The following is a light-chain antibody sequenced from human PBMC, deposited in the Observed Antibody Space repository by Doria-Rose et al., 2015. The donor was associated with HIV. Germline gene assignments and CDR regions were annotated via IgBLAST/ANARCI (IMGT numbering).Light chain of an antibody. CDR1: QSFSSTY. CDR2: DGS. CDR3: HQYGTSWT. J-gene: IGKJ1*01. Sequence: EIVLTQSPGTLSLSPGERATLSCRASQSFSSTYLAWYQQKPGQAPSLLIYDGSTRATGIPGRFSASGSGTDFTLTINRLEPGDFALYYCHQYGTSWTFGQGTKVEI. V-gene: IGKV3-20*01.